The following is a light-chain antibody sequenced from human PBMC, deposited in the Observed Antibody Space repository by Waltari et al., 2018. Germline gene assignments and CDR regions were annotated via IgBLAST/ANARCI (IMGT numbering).Light chain of an antibody. Sequence: QSALTQPASVSGSPGQSITISCTGTSYDVGHYNYVSWYQQRPGKAPQLIIYDVSYRPSGVSNRFSGSKSGSTASLTISGLQAEDEADYHCSSYTSSSTVGVLFGGGTKLTVL. CDR2: DVS. CDR1: SYDVGHYNY. J-gene: IGLJ2*01. V-gene: IGLV2-14*03. CDR3: SSYTSSSTVGVL.